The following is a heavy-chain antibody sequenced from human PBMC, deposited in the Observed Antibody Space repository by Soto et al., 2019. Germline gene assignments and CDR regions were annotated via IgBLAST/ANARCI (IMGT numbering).Heavy chain of an antibody. CDR1: GGSFSGYY. D-gene: IGHD3-10*01. V-gene: IGHV4-34*01. Sequence: PSETLSLTCAVYGGSFSGYYWSWIRQPPGKGLEWIGEINHSGSTNYNPSLKSRVTISVDTSKNQFSLKLSSVTTADTAVYYCARGGRGYYGSGSYRPYYFDYWGQGTLVTVSS. CDR2: INHSGST. CDR3: ARGGRGYYGSGSYRPYYFDY. J-gene: IGHJ4*02.